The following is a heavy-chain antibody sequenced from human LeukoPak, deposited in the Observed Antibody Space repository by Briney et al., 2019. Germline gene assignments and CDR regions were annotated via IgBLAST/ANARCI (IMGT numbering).Heavy chain of an antibody. CDR3: ARAGDTASFDY. J-gene: IGHJ4*02. V-gene: IGHV3-53*01. CDR1: GFAFSNYE. Sequence: GGSLRLSCAASGFAFSNYEMNWVRQAPGKGLEWVSVIYSGGSTYYADSVKGRFTISRDNSKNRLYLQMNSLRAEDTAVYYCARAGDTASFDYWGQGTLVTVSS. D-gene: IGHD5-18*01. CDR2: IYSGGST.